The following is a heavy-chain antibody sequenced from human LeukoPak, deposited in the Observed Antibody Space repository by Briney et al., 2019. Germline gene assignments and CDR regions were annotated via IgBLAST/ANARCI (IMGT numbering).Heavy chain of an antibody. D-gene: IGHD6-13*01. CDR2: ISYNGNDY. J-gene: IGHJ4*02. CDR3: AKDSQHLAIYYFDY. Sequence: GRSLRLSCAASGFSFTNYAMHWVRQAPGKGLEWVAVISYNGNDYHYADSVKGRFTISRDNSKNTLYLQMNSLRTEDTAFYYCAKDSQHLAIYYFDYWGQGTLVTVSS. V-gene: IGHV3-30*18. CDR1: GFSFTNYA.